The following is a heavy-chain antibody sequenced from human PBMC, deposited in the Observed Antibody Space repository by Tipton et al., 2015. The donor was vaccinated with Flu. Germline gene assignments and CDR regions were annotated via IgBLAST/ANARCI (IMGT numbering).Heavy chain of an antibody. CDR1: GGSISSYY. Sequence: PGLVKPSETLSLTCTVSGGSISSYYWSWIRQPPGKGLEWIGYIYYSGSTNYNPSRKSRVTISVDTSKNQFSLKLSSVTAADTAVYYCARDVPPVSWELGSSWYFDLWGRGTLVTVSS. J-gene: IGHJ2*01. CDR3: ARDVPPVSWELGSSWYFDL. V-gene: IGHV4-59*01. CDR2: IYYSGST. D-gene: IGHD1-26*01.